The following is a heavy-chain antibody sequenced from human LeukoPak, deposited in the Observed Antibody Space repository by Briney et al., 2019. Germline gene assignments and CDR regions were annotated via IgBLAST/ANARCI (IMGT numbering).Heavy chain of an antibody. J-gene: IGHJ4*02. Sequence: HPGGSLRLSCAASGFTFRSYAMSWVRQAGGKGREWVSDISGSGGSTYYADSVKGRFTISRDNSKNTLYLQMNSLRAEDTPVYYCAKVGDYDYSNYYFDYWGQGTLVTVSS. D-gene: IGHD4-11*01. V-gene: IGHV3-23*01. CDR1: GFTFRSYA. CDR2: ISGSGGST. CDR3: AKVGDYDYSNYYFDY.